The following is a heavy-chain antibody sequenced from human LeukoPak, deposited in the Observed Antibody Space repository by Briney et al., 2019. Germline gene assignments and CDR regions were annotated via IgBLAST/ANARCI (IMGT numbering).Heavy chain of an antibody. J-gene: IGHJ6*02. D-gene: IGHD3-10*01. CDR2: INAGNGNT. V-gene: IGHV1-3*01. CDR3: ARDYGSGSYYGLDV. CDR1: GYTFTSYD. Sequence: ASVKVSCKASGYTFTSYDINWVRQATGQGLEWMGWINAGNGNTKYSQKFQGRVTITRDTSASTAYMELSSLRSEDTAVYYCARDYGSGSYYGLDVWGQGTTVTVSS.